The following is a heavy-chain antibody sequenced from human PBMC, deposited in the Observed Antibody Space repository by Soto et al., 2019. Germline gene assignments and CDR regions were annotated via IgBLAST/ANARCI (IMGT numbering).Heavy chain of an antibody. CDR1: GGTFSSYT. CDR2: IIPILGIA. V-gene: IGHV1-69*02. Sequence: QVQLVQSGAEVKKPGSSVKVSCKASGGTFSSYTISWVRQAPGQGLEWMGRIIPILGIANYAQKFQGRVTITAEKSTSTAYMELSSLRSEDTAVYYCARSDPHTVTTGATFWGQGTMVTVSS. D-gene: IGHD4-17*01. CDR3: ARSDPHTVTTGATF. J-gene: IGHJ3*01.